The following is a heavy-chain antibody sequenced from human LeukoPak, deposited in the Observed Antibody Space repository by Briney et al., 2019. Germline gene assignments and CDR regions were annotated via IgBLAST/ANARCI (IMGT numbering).Heavy chain of an antibody. CDR3: ARTYYYDSSGYYYH. V-gene: IGHV3-11*01. Sequence: GGSLRLSCAASGFTFSDYYMGWIRQAPGKGLEWVSYISSSGSTIYYADSVKGRFTISRDNAKNSLYLQMNSLRAEGTAVYYCARTYYYDSSGYYYHWGQGTLVTVSS. CDR2: ISSSGSTI. D-gene: IGHD3-22*01. J-gene: IGHJ4*02. CDR1: GFTFSDYY.